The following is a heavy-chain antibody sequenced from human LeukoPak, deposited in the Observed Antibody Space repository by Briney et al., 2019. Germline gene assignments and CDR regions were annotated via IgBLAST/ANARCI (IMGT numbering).Heavy chain of an antibody. J-gene: IGHJ6*03. CDR2: IYTSGST. CDR3: ARDPGYSYGGPHDYMDV. V-gene: IGHV4-4*07. D-gene: IGHD5-18*01. CDR1: GGSISSYY. Sequence: SETLSLTCTVSGGSISSYYWSWTRQPAGKGLEWIGRIYTSGSTNYNPSLKSRVTMSVDTSKNQFSLKLSSVTAADTAVYYCARDPGYSYGGPHDYMDVWGKGTTVTVSS.